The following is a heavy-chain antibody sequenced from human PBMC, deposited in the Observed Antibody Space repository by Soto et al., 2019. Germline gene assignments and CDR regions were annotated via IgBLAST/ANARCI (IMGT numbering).Heavy chain of an antibody. Sequence: GGSLRLSGAACGFTFTRYGMNWVRQAPGKGLEWVSSISSTTNYIYYGDSMKSRFTISRDNAKNSLYLEMNSLRAEDTAVYYCARESEDLTSNFDYFGRRTLVTVCS. CDR2: ISSTTNYI. V-gene: IGHV3-21*06. CDR3: ARESEDLTSNFDY. J-gene: IGHJ4*02. CDR1: GFTFTRYG.